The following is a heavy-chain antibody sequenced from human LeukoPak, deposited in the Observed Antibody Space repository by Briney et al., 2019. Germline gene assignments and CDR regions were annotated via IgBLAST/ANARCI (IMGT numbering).Heavy chain of an antibody. Sequence: ASVKVSCKASGGTFSSYAISWVRQPPGQGLEWMGGIIPILGTANYAQKFQDRVTITADKSTSTAYMELSSLRSEDTAVYYCARAYSSSSWGSYYYYYMDVWGKGTTVTVSS. CDR1: GGTFSSYA. CDR2: IIPILGTA. D-gene: IGHD6-6*01. V-gene: IGHV1-69*10. J-gene: IGHJ6*03. CDR3: ARAYSSSSWGSYYYYYMDV.